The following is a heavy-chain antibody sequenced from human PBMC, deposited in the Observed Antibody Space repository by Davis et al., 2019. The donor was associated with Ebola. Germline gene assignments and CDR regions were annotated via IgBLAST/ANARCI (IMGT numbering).Heavy chain of an antibody. D-gene: IGHD3-16*02. V-gene: IGHV3-74*01. J-gene: IGHJ6*02. CDR3: ARGPVIVYYYYYGMDV. CDR2: INSDGSST. CDR1: GFTFSSYW. Sequence: GESLKISCAASGFTFSSYWMHWVRQAPGKGLVWVSRINSDGSSTSYADSVKGRFTISRDNAKNTLYLQMNSLRAEDTAVYYCARGPVIVYYYYYGMDVWGQGTTVTVSS.